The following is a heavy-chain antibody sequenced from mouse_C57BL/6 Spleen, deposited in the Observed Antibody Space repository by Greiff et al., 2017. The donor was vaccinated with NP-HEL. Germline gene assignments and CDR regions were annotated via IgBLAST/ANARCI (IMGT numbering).Heavy chain of an antibody. CDR1: GYTFTSYG. CDR2: IYPRSGNT. CDR3: ASRSDYYGSSYWYFDV. Sequence: VQLQQSGAELARPGASVKLSCKASGYTFTSYGISWVKQRTGQGLEWIGEIYPRSGNTYYNEKFKGKATLTADKSSSTAYMELRSLTSEDSAFYFCASRSDYYGSSYWYFDVWGTGTTVTVSS. V-gene: IGHV1-81*01. D-gene: IGHD1-1*01. J-gene: IGHJ1*03.